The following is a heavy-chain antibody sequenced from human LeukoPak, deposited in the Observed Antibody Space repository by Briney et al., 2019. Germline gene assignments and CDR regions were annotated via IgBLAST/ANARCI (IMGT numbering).Heavy chain of an antibody. D-gene: IGHD3-10*01. V-gene: IGHV1-46*04. CDR1: GYTFTSYY. CDR2: ISPSVGTT. J-gene: IGHJ5*02. Sequence: ASVKVSCTASGYTFTSYYIHWVRQAPGQGLEWMGIISPSVGTTTYAQKLEGRVTMTRDTSTTTVYIELRSLRSEDTAVYYCARIGDYGSGSEGFDPWGQGTLVTVSS. CDR3: ARIGDYGSGSEGFDP.